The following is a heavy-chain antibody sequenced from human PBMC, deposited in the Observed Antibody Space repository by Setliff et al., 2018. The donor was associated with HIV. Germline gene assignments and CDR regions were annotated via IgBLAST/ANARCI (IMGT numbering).Heavy chain of an antibody. CDR1: GGSISSYY. V-gene: IGHV4-4*07. Sequence: SETLSLTCTVSGGSISSYYWSWIRQPAGKGLEWIGRIYTSGSTNYNPSLKSRVTMSADTSRNQLSLKLSSVTAADTAVYYCARGIGTRYNYYMDVWGIGTTVPVSS. J-gene: IGHJ6*03. CDR2: IYTSGST. CDR3: ARGIGTRYNYYMDV. D-gene: IGHD1-20*01.